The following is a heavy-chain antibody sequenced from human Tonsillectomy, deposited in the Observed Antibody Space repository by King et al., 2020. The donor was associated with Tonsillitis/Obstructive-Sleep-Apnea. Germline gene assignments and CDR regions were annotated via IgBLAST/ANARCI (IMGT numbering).Heavy chain of an antibody. V-gene: IGHV3-7*01. J-gene: IGHJ4*02. D-gene: IGHD6-13*01. CDR1: GFTFSSYW. CDR3: ASRSGYSGSWPNEFDY. Sequence: VQLVESGGGLVQPGGSLRLSCAASGFTFSSYWMSWVRQAPGKGLEWVANIKQDGSEKNYVDSVKGRFTISRDNAKNSLYLQMNSLRAEDTAVYYCASRSGYSGSWPNEFDYWGQGTLVTVSS. CDR2: IKQDGSEK.